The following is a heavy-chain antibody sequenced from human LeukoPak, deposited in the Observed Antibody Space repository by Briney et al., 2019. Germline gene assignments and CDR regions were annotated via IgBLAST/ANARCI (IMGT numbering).Heavy chain of an antibody. CDR2: IKQDGSDK. J-gene: IGHJ4*02. CDR3: MRDRGPDGYADS. CDR1: GFTFSTYW. V-gene: IGHV3-7*01. Sequence: GGSLRLSCAASGFTFSTYWMSWVRQAPGKGLKWVANIKQDGSDKSYVDSVEGRFTISRDNAKNSLYLQMNSLRAEDTGAYYCMRDRGPDGYADSWGQGTLVTVSS. D-gene: IGHD5-24*01.